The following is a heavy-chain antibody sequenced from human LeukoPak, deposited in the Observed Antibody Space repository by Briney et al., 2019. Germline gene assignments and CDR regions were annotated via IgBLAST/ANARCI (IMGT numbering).Heavy chain of an antibody. CDR2: IRGSGGTT. D-gene: IGHD3-3*02. J-gene: IGHJ6*03. CDR1: GFTFSYSA. V-gene: IGHV3-23*01. Sequence: GGSLRLSCVASGFTFSYSAMTWVRQAPGKGLEWVSTIRGSGGTTSYADSVKGRFTISRDNSKNTPYLQMSSLRAEDTAVYYCAKNGHFWRVDHYFYMDVWGKGTTVTVSS. CDR3: AKNGHFWRVDHYFYMDV.